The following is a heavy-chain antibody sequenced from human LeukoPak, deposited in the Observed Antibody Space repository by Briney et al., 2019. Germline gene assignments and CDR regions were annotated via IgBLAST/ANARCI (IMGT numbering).Heavy chain of an antibody. Sequence: SETLSLPCAVYSGSFRGYYWSWIRQPPRKGLEWIGKINHSGSADYNPSLKSRVTISLDTSKNQFSLQLSSVTAADTAVYYCARGRIAAVWGQGTLVTVSS. CDR2: INHSGSA. CDR3: ARGRIAAV. J-gene: IGHJ4*02. D-gene: IGHD6-13*01. V-gene: IGHV4-34*01. CDR1: SGSFRGYY.